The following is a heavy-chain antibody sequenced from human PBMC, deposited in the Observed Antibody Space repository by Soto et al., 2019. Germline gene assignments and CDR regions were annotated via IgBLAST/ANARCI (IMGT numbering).Heavy chain of an antibody. Sequence: SETLSLTCTVSGGSISSSSYYWGWIRQPPGKGLEWIGSNYYSGSTYYNPSLKSRVTISVDTSKNQFSLKLSSVTAADTAVYYCARIHDYDLSFDYWGQGTLVTVSS. CDR2: NYYSGST. D-gene: IGHD4-17*01. CDR1: GGSISSSSYY. J-gene: IGHJ4*02. V-gene: IGHV4-39*01. CDR3: ARIHDYDLSFDY.